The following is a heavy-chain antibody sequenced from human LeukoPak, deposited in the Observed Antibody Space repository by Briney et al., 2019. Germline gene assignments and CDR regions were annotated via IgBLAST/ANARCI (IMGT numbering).Heavy chain of an antibody. V-gene: IGHV4-39*01. Sequence: PSETLSLTCTVSGGSISSSSYYWAWIRQPPGKGLEWIGSIYHSGSTYYNPSLKSRVTISVDTSKNQFSLKLSSVTAADTAVYYCARQDGYSLFDYWGQGTLVTVSS. D-gene: IGHD3-22*01. CDR1: GGSISSSSYY. CDR2: IYHSGST. CDR3: ARQDGYSLFDY. J-gene: IGHJ4*02.